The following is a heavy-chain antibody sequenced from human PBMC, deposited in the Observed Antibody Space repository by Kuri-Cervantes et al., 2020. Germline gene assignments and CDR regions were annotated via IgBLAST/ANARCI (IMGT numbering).Heavy chain of an antibody. CDR1: GYTFTSYG. J-gene: IGHJ6*02. CDR3: ARGGYSYGYSYYGMDV. D-gene: IGHD5-18*01. Sequence: ASVNVSCKASGYTFTSYGISWVRQAPGQGLEWMGWISAYNGNTNYAQKLQGRVTMTTDTSTSTAYMELRSLRSDDTAVYYCARGGYSYGYSYYGMDVWGQGTTVTVSS. CDR2: ISAYNGNT. V-gene: IGHV1-18*01.